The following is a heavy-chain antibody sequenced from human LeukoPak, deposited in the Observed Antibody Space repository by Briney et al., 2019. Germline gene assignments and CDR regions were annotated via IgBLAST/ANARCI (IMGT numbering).Heavy chain of an antibody. CDR1: GGSISSYY. Sequence: PSETLSLTCTVSGGSISSYYWSWIRQPPGKGLEWIGYIYYSGSTNYNPSLKSRVTISVDTSKNQFSLKLSSVTAAATAVYYCARHKQLDYGSGSYDYWGQGTLVTVSS. V-gene: IGHV4-59*08. CDR2: IYYSGST. J-gene: IGHJ4*02. CDR3: ARHKQLDYGSGSYDY. D-gene: IGHD3-10*01.